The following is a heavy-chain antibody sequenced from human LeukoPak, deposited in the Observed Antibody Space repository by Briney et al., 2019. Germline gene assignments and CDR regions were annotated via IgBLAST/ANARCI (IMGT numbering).Heavy chain of an antibody. CDR1: GFTFSGSS. J-gene: IGHJ3*02. D-gene: IGHD4-17*01. V-gene: IGHV3-73*01. Sequence: GGSLRLSCAASGFTFSGSSIHWVRQASGKGLEWVGLIRTKANSYATAYAASVTGRFTISRDDSKDTSYLQMNSLKTEDTAVYYCTTDHAVTTSAGDAFDIWGQGTMVTVSS. CDR3: TTDHAVTTSAGDAFDI. CDR2: IRTKANSYAT.